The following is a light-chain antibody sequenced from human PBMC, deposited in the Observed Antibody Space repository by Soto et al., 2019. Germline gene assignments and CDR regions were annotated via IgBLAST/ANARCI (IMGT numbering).Light chain of an antibody. J-gene: IGLJ1*01. Sequence: QSALTQPRSVSGSPGQSVTISCTGTSSDVGGYNYVSWYQQHPGTAPKLMIYDVSKRPSGVPDRFSGSKSGNTASLTISGLQAEDEADYYCCSYAGSYPYVFGTGTQLTVL. CDR2: DVS. CDR3: CSYAGSYPYV. CDR1: SSDVGGYNY. V-gene: IGLV2-11*01.